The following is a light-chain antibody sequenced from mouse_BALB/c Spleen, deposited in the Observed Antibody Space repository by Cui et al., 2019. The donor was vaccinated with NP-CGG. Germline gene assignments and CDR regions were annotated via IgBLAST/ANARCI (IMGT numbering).Light chain of an antibody. CDR1: TGAVTTSNY. CDR3: VLWYSNHWV. J-gene: IGLJ1*01. Sequence: QAVVTQDYALSPSPGETVTLTCRSSTGAVTTSNYANWVQEKPDHLFTGLIGGTNNRAPGVPARFSGSLIGDKAALTITGAQTEDEAIYFCVLWYSNHWVFGGGTKLTVL. V-gene: IGLV1*01. CDR2: GTN.